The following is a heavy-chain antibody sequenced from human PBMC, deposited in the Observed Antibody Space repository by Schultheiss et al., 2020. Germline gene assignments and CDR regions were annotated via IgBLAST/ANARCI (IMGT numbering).Heavy chain of an antibody. CDR2: IYTSGST. D-gene: IGHD3-3*01. CDR3: ARDMNDFWSGYDAFDI. V-gene: IGHV4-4*07. CDR1: GGSISSYY. Sequence: SETLSLTCTVSGGSISSYYWSWIRQPAGKGLEWIGRIYTSGSTNYNPSLKSRVTMSVDTSKNQFSLKLSSVTAADTAVYYCARDMNDFWSGYDAFDIWGQGTTVTVSS. J-gene: IGHJ3*02.